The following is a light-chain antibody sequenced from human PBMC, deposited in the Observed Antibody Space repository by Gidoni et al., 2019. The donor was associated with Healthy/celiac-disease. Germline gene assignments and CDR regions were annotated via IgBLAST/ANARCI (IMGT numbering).Light chain of an antibody. J-gene: IGKJ5*01. CDR1: QSISSY. Sequence: DIQMTQSPSSLSASVGDRVTITCRASQSISSYLNWYQQKPGKAPKLLIYAASSLQSGVPSRFSGSGSATDSTLTISRLQPEDFATYYCQQSYSTPLRFGQGTRLEIK. V-gene: IGKV1-39*01. CDR2: AAS. CDR3: QQSYSTPLR.